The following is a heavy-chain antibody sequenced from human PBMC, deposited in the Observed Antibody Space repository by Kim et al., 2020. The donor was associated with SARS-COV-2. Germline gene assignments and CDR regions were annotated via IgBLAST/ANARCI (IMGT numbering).Heavy chain of an antibody. CDR1: GFTFSDYY. J-gene: IGHJ6*02. Sequence: GGSLRLSCAASGFTFSDYYMSWIRQAPGKGLEWVSYISSSSSYTNYADSVKGRFTISRDNAKNSLYLQMNSLRAEDTAVYYCARDRYDILTGRSDYGMDVWGQGTTVTVSS. D-gene: IGHD3-9*01. CDR3: ARDRYDILTGRSDYGMDV. CDR2: ISSSSSYT. V-gene: IGHV3-11*06.